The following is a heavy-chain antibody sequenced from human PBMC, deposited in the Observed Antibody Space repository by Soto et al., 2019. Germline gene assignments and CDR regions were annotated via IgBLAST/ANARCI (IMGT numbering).Heavy chain of an antibody. J-gene: IGHJ3*02. V-gene: IGHV3-74*01. Sequence: EVQLVESGGGLVQPGGSLRLSCAVSGFTFSNYWMHWVRQAPGKGLVWVSTISPDGTIPDYTDSVKGRLAMSRDNAKSTLFLQINSLRPEDTAVYYCARFRGDAFDIWGQGTMVTVSS. CDR2: ISPDGTIP. CDR1: GFTFSNYW. D-gene: IGHD3-10*01. CDR3: ARFRGDAFDI.